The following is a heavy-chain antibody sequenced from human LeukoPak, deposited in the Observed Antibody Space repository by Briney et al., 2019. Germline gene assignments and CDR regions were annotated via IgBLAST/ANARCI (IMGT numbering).Heavy chain of an antibody. V-gene: IGHV3-66*01. Sequence: GGSLRLSCAASGFTVSSNYMSWVRRAPGGGLEWVSVMYTGGGRYYGDSVKGRFTISRDNSKNTVFLQMNSLRVEDTALYYCTRGQSYCGADCYSDWGQGTLVTVSS. CDR2: MYTGGGR. CDR3: TRGQSYCGADCYSD. CDR1: GFTVSSNY. J-gene: IGHJ4*02. D-gene: IGHD2-21*02.